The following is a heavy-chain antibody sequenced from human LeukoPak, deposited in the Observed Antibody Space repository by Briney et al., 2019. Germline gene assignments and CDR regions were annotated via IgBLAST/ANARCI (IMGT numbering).Heavy chain of an antibody. V-gene: IGHV1-2*02. CDR3: ARARYSSSWYAFDI. D-gene: IGHD6-13*01. CDR1: GYTFTGYY. CDR2: INPASGDT. J-gene: IGHJ3*02. Sequence: ASVKVSCKASGYTFTGYYMHWVRQAPGQGLEWMGWINPASGDTDYAQNLQGRVTMTRDTSISTAYMELSRLRSDDTAVYYCARARYSSSWYAFDIWGQGTMVTVSS.